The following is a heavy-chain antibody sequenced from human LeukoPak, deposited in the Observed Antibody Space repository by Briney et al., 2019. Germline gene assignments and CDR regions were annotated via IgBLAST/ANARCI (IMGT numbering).Heavy chain of an antibody. CDR2: ISSSSSYI. V-gene: IGHV3-21*01. CDR1: GFTFSSFS. CDR3: ARGILTADY. Sequence: GGSLTLSCAASGFTFSSFSMNWVRQAPGKGLEWVSSISSSSSYIYYADSVKGRFTISRDNAKNSLYLQMNSLRAEDTAVYYCARGILTADYWGQGTLVTVSS. D-gene: IGHD3-9*01. J-gene: IGHJ4*02.